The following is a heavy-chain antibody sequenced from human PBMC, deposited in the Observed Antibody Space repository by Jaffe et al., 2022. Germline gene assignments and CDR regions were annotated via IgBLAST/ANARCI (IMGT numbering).Heavy chain of an antibody. D-gene: IGHD3-10*01. Sequence: QVQLVQSGAEVKKPGASVKVSCKASGYTFTSYYMHWVRQAPGQGLEWMGIINPSGGSTSYAQKFQGRVTMTRDTSTSTVYMELSSLRSEDTAVYYCARDRGYYGSGSYKYYYYYYYMDVWGKGTTVTVSS. CDR2: INPSGGST. J-gene: IGHJ6*03. CDR3: ARDRGYYGSGSYKYYYYYYYMDV. V-gene: IGHV1-46*01. CDR1: GYTFTSYY.